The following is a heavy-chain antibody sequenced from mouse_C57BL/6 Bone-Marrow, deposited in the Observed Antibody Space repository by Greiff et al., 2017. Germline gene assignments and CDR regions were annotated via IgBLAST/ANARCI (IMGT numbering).Heavy chain of an antibody. Sequence: DVKLQESGPGLVKPSLSLSLTCSVTGYSITSGYYWNWIRQFPGNKLEWMGYISYDGSNNYNPSLKNRISITRDTSKNQFFLKLNSVTTEDTATYYCARDQDDYDGAYWGQGTLVTVSA. D-gene: IGHD2-4*01. CDR2: ISYDGSN. CDR3: ARDQDDYDGAY. V-gene: IGHV3-6*01. CDR1: GYSITSGYY. J-gene: IGHJ3*01.